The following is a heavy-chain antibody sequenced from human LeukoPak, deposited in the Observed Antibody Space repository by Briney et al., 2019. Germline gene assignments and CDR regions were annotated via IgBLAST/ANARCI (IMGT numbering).Heavy chain of an antibody. CDR1: GYTFTGYY. J-gene: IGHJ4*02. CDR2: INPNSGGT. CDR3: ARVPVRGDSLICSSTSCYGLNEYYFDY. V-gene: IGHV1-2*02. Sequence: GASVKVSCKASGYTFTGYYMHWVRQAPGQGLEWMGWINPNSGGTNYAQKFQGRVTMTRDTSISTAYMELSRLRSDDTAVYYCARVPVRGDSLICSSTSCYGLNEYYFDYWGQGTLVTVSS. D-gene: IGHD2-2*01.